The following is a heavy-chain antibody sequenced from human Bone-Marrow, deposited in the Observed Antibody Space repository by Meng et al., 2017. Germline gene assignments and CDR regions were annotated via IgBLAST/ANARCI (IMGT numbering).Heavy chain of an antibody. Sequence: GESLKISCAASGFTLRNHWMHWVRQAPGKGLEWVSRIKSDGSSTSYVDSVKGRFTISRDNTKNTLYLQMNSLKSEDTAVYYCARDNYDTQGSLAFDIWGQGTMVTVS. CDR1: GFTLRNHW. D-gene: IGHD3-22*01. CDR3: ARDNYDTQGSLAFDI. V-gene: IGHV3-74*01. CDR2: IKSDGSST. J-gene: IGHJ3*02.